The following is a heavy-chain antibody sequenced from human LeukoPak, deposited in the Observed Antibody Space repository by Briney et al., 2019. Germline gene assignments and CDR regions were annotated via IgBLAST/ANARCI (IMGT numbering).Heavy chain of an antibody. J-gene: IGHJ5*02. V-gene: IGHV5-51*01. D-gene: IGHD1-20*01. CDR3: ARLFNWNEVGDNWFDP. CDR1: EYSFTRYW. CDR2: IYPGDSET. Sequence: GESLKISCKGTEYSFTRYWIGWVRQMPGKGLECMGIIYPGDSETRYSPSFECQVTISADKSINTAYVQWASLKASDSAMYYCARLFNWNEVGDNWFDPWGQGTLVTVSS.